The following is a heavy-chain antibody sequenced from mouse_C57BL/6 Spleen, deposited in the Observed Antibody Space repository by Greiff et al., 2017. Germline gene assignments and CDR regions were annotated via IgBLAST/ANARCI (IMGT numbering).Heavy chain of an antibody. CDR3: AKNSNYYGSSYWYFDV. J-gene: IGHJ1*03. CDR1: GFSLTSYG. Sequence: VQLQQSGPGLVQPSPSLYITCKASGFSLTSYGVHWVHQPPGKGLEWLGVIWSGESTDNNDAFISRLSISKDNSKCQVFCKMNSLQADDAAIDCCAKNSNYYGSSYWYFDVWGTGTTVTVSS. CDR2: IWSGEST. V-gene: IGHV2-4*01. D-gene: IGHD1-1*01.